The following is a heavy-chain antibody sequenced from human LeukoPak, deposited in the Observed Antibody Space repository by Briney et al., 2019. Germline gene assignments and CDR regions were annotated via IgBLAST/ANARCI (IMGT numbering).Heavy chain of an antibody. V-gene: IGHV4-34*01. CDR3: ARYDSNYYCYMDV. CDR2: INHSGST. Sequence: LETLSLTCAVYGGSFSGYYWSWIRQPPGKGLEWIGEINHSGSTNYNPSLKSRVTISVDTSKNQFSLKLSSVTAADTAVYYCARYDSNYYCYMDVWGKGTTVTVSS. J-gene: IGHJ6*03. CDR1: GGSFSGYY. D-gene: IGHD3-3*01.